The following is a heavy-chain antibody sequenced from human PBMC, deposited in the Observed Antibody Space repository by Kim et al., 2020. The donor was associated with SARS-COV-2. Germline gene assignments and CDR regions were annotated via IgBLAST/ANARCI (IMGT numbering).Heavy chain of an antibody. CDR2: INHSGST. V-gene: IGHV4-34*01. Sequence: SETLSLTCAVYGGSFSGYYWSWIRQPPGKGLEWIGEINHSGSTNYNPSLKSRVTISVDTSKNQFSLKLSSVTAADTAVYYCARGQSGITMIVVVNAYYHYDMDVWGKGTTVTVSS. CDR3: ARGQSGITMIVVVNAYYHYDMDV. J-gene: IGHJ6*03. CDR1: GGSFSGYY. D-gene: IGHD3-22*01.